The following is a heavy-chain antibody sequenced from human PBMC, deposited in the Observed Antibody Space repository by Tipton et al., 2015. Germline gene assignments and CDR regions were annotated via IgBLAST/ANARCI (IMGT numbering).Heavy chain of an antibody. D-gene: IGHD6-19*01. J-gene: IGHJ4*02. CDR1: GASISSGS. Sequence: TLSLTCTVSGASISSGSWSWIRQAAGKGLEWIGRVYSSGKSDSNPSFRSRFIISLDRSMNQFSLRLTSVTAADTALYYCARESYNEGWYADSWGQGTLVTVSS. CDR2: VYSSGKS. CDR3: ARESYNEGWYADS. V-gene: IGHV4-61*02.